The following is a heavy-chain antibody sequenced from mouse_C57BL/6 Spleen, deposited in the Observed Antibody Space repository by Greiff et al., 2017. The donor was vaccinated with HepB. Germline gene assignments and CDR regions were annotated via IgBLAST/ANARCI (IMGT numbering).Heavy chain of an antibody. CDR2: IYPGDGDT. CDR3: ARRTGNYAMDY. CDR1: GYAFSSYW. J-gene: IGHJ4*01. V-gene: IGHV1-80*01. Sequence: QVQLQQSGAELVKPGASVKISCKASGYAFSSYWMNWVKQRPGKGLEWIGQIYPGDGDTNYNGKFKGKATLTADKSSSSAYMQLSSLTSEDSAVYFCARRTGNYAMDYWGQGTSVTVSS. D-gene: IGHD4-1*01.